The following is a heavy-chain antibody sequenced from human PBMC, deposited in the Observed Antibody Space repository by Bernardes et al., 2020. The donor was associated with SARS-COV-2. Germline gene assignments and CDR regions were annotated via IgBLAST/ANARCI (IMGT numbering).Heavy chain of an antibody. D-gene: IGHD2-21*01. Sequence: GGSLRLSCAASGFSVSAYWMNWVRQAPGEGLEWVARINEDGRIINYADSVRGRFTIYRDIADNTLYLQMKSLRADDTAVYYCARDFGGNSDYWGPGTLVTVSS. J-gene: IGHJ4*02. V-gene: IGHV3-74*01. CDR3: ARDFGGNSDY. CDR2: INEDGRII. CDR1: GFSVSAYW.